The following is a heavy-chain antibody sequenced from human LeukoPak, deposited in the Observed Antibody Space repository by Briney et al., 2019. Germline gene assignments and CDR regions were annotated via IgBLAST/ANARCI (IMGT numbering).Heavy chain of an antibody. CDR3: ARHVHVSMIVVILSDYFDY. CDR1: GVSFSGHS. D-gene: IGHD3-22*01. V-gene: IGHV4-34*01. Sequence: PSETLSLTCAVYGVSFSGHSWSWIRQAPGKGLEWFGEISHLGSINYNPSLKSRVTISADTSKNQFSLRLSSVTAADTAVYYCARHVHVSMIVVILSDYFDYWGRGTPVSVSS. CDR2: ISHLGSI. J-gene: IGHJ4*02.